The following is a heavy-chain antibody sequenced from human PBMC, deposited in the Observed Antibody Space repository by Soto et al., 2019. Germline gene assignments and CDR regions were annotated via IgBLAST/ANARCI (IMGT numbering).Heavy chain of an antibody. Sequence: QVQLQESGPGLVKPSQTLSLTCTVSGGSISSGGYYWSWIRQHPGKGLEWIGYIYYSGSTYSHPSIKRRVTLSVDTSKNQFSLKLSSVTAADTAVYCCSREEKLRLFDYWGQGTLVTVSS. V-gene: IGHV4-31*03. CDR1: GGSISSGGYY. CDR2: IYYSGST. CDR3: SREEKLRLFDY. D-gene: IGHD4-17*01. J-gene: IGHJ4*02.